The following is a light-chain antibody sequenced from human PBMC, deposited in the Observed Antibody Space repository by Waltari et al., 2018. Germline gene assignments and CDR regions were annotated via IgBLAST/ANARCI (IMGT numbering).Light chain of an antibody. CDR2: QDS. J-gene: IGLJ3*02. Sequence: SYDLTQPPSVSVSPGQTATITCSGDKLGDKYACWYQQKPGQSTVLLIYQDSKRRSGIPERFSGYNSGNTATLTISGTQAVDEADYYCQAWDSGSAVVFGGGTKLTVL. V-gene: IGLV3-1*01. CDR1: KLGDKY. CDR3: QAWDSGSAVV.